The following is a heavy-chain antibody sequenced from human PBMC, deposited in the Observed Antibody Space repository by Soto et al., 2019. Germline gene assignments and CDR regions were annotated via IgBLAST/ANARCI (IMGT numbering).Heavy chain of an antibody. Sequence: QVQLQQWGAGLLKPSETLSLTCAVYGGSFSGYYWSWIRQPPGKGLEWIGEINHSGSTNYNPSLKSRVTISVDTSKNQFSLKLSSVTAADTAVYYCARGLDYAFDIWGQGTMVTVSS. CDR2: INHSGST. CDR3: ARGLDYAFDI. J-gene: IGHJ3*02. V-gene: IGHV4-34*01. D-gene: IGHD1-1*01. CDR1: GGSFSGYY.